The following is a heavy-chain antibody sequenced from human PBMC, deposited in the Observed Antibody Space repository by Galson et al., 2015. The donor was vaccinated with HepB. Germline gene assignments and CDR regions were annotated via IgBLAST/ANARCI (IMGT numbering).Heavy chain of an antibody. D-gene: IGHD3-3*01. Sequence: SVKVSCKASGYTFTDYVVNWVRQAPGQGLEWMGWMNTNTGKPTYAPGFAGRFVFSLDTSVTTAYLQISSLETGDTAVYYCARSPLRFLDWLPYYDYYYMDVWGEGTTVTVSS. V-gene: IGHV7-4-1*02. CDR3: ARSPLRFLDWLPYYDYYYMDV. CDR1: GYTFTDYV. J-gene: IGHJ6*03. CDR2: MNTNTGKP.